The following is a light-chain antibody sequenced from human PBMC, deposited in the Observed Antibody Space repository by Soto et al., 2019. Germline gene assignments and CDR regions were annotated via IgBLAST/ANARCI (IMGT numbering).Light chain of an antibody. V-gene: IGKV3-20*01. Sequence: EIVMTRSPATLSVSRGERATLSCRASQSVSSNLGWYQQKTGQAPSLVIYGASSRATGIPDRFSGSLYGTDFNLTISRLETEDFAVYYCQQYGSSSITFGQGTRLEIK. CDR2: GAS. CDR1: QSVSSN. CDR3: QQYGSSSIT. J-gene: IGKJ5*01.